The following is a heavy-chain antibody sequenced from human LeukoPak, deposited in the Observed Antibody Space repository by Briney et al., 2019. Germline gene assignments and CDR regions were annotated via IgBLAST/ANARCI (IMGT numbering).Heavy chain of an antibody. CDR2: ISYDGSNK. J-gene: IGHJ1*01. CDR3: ARDYSSSSHAEYFQH. D-gene: IGHD6-6*01. V-gene: IGHV3-30-3*01. CDR1: GFTFSSYA. Sequence: GRSLRLSCAASGFTFSSYAMHWVRQAPGKGLEWVAVISYDGSNKYYADSVKGRFTISRDNSKNTLYLQMNSLRAEDTAVYYCARDYSSSSHAEYFQHWGQGTLVTVSS.